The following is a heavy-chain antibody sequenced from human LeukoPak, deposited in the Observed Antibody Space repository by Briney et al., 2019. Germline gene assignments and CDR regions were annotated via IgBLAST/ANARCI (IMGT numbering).Heavy chain of an antibody. Sequence: PGGCLRLACAVSGLTLISYWTGSGRQAPGKGLGLVSSISSSSSNRYYADSVKGRFTIARDNAKTSLYLQMNSLRAEDTAVYYWSRGLGISGSYGSDDYWGQGTLVSVSS. J-gene: IGHJ4*02. CDR3: SRGLGISGSYGSDDY. V-gene: IGHV3-21*01. D-gene: IGHD1-26*01. CDR2: ISSSSSNR. CDR1: GLTLISYW.